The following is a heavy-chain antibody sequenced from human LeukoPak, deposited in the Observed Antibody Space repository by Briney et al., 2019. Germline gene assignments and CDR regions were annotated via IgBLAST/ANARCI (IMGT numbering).Heavy chain of an antibody. CDR2: IRYDGSNK. J-gene: IGHJ6*03. D-gene: IGHD1-26*01. Sequence: GGSLRLSCAASGFTFSSYGMHWVRQAPGKGLEWVAFIRYDGSNKYYADSVKGRFTISRDNSKNTLYLQMNSLRAEDTAVYYCARAWDAYYYYYMDVWGKGTTVTVSS. CDR3: ARAWDAYYYYYMDV. CDR1: GFTFSSYG. V-gene: IGHV3-30*02.